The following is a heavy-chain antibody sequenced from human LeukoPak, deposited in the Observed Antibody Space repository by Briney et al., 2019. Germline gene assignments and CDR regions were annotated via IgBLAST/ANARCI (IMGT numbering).Heavy chain of an antibody. Sequence: GGSLRLSCAASGFSFRDFWMTWVRQAPGKGLEWVANINQGGSVKYYVDSVKGRFTISRDDAESSLYVQMNSLRDEDTAGYYCARFGYSGWNLEYWGQGTLSPSPQ. D-gene: IGHD5-12*01. CDR1: GFSFRDFW. J-gene: IGHJ4*02. CDR2: INQGGSVK. V-gene: IGHV3-7*01. CDR3: ARFGYSGWNLEY.